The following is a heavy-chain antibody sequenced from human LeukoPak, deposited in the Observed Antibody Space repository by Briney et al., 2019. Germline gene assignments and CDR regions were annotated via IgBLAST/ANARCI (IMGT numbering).Heavy chain of an antibody. V-gene: IGHV3-23*01. Sequence: GGSLRLSCAASRFTFSIYDMSWVRQAPGKGLEWVSTISYSGDTTYYADSVKGRFTISRENSKNTLYLQMNSLRAEDTAVYYCAKDMAYSFDPWGQGTLVTVSS. D-gene: IGHD2-15*01. CDR2: ISYSGDTT. J-gene: IGHJ5*02. CDR3: AKDMAYSFDP. CDR1: RFTFSIYD.